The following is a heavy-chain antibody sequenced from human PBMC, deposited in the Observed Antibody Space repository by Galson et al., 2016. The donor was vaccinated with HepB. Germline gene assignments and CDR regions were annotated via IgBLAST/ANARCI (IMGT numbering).Heavy chain of an antibody. D-gene: IGHD5-18*01. Sequence: SVKVSCKASGYTLTSYGISWVRQAPGQGLEWMGWISAYDGNTNYAQKLQGRVTITADKSSSTAYMELSSLTSKDTAVYYCATGKYTDGYSHWGQGTLVTVSS. CDR2: ISAYDGNT. CDR1: GYTLTSYG. V-gene: IGHV1-18*01. J-gene: IGHJ4*02. CDR3: ATGKYTDGYSH.